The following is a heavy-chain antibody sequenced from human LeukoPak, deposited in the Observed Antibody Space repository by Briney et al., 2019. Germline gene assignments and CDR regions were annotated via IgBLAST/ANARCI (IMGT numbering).Heavy chain of an antibody. CDR3: ARDRGGILTGYCYFDY. CDR2: IIPILGIA. J-gene: IGHJ4*02. D-gene: IGHD3-9*01. V-gene: IGHV1-69*04. Sequence: ASVKVSCKASGGTFSSYAISWVRQAPGQGLEWMGRIIPILGIANYAQKFQGRVTITADRSTSTAYMELSSLRSEDTAVYYCARDRGGILTGYCYFDYWGQGTLVTVSS. CDR1: GGTFSSYA.